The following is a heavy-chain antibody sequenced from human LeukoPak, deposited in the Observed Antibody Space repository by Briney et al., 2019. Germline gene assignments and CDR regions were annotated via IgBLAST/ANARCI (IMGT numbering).Heavy chain of an antibody. CDR2: ISWNSGSI. Sequence: PGGSLRLSCAASGFTFDDYAMHWVRQAPGKGLEWVSGISWNSGSIGYADSVKGRFTISRDNAKNSLYLQMNSLRAEDMALYYCAKGSALRPYYFDYWGQGTLVTVSS. J-gene: IGHJ4*02. CDR3: AKGSALRPYYFDY. V-gene: IGHV3-9*03. CDR1: GFTFDDYA.